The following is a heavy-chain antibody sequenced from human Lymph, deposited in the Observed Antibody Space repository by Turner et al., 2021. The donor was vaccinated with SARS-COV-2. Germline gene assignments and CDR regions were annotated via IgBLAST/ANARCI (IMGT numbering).Heavy chain of an antibody. J-gene: IGHJ4*02. CDR2: ISGDGGST. CDR1: GFTFDDYA. V-gene: IGHV3-43*02. D-gene: IGHD5-12*01. Sequence: EVQLVESGGGVVQPGGSLRLSCAASGFTFDDYAMHWVRQAPGKGLEWVSLISGDGGSTYYADSVKGRFTISRDDSKNSLNLQINSLRTEDTALYYCAKEGLSGRRLQFVPYFAYWGQGTLVSVSS. CDR3: AKEGLSGRRLQFVPYFAY.